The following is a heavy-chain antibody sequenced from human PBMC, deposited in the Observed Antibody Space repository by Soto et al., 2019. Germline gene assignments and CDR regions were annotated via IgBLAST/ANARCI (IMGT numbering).Heavy chain of an antibody. J-gene: IGHJ4*02. CDR3: ASHGKNDYGDKFDY. V-gene: IGHV3-74*01. CDR2: INSDGSST. CDR1: GFTFSSYW. Sequence: GGSLRFSCAASGFTFSSYWMHWVRQAPGKGLVWVSRINSDGSSTSYADSVKGRFTISRDNAKNTLYLQMNSLRAEDTAVYYCASHGKNDYGDKFDYWGQGTLVTVSS. D-gene: IGHD4-17*01.